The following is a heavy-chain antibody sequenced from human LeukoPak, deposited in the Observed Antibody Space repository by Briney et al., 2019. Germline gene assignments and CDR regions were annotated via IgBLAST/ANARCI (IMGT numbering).Heavy chain of an antibody. CDR1: GFSLSNYW. J-gene: IGHJ4*02. CDR3: VRSLRSADF. CDR2: ISPDGSQT. Sequence: GGSLRLSCAASGFSLSNYWMHWVRQAPGKGLMWVSQISPDGSQTFYADSVRGRFTISRDNAKNTLFLQMDSLRAEDTALYYCVRSLRSADFWGQGTLVTVSS. V-gene: IGHV3-74*01.